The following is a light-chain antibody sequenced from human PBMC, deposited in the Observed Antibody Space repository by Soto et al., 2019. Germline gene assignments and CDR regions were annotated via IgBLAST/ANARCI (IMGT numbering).Light chain of an antibody. V-gene: IGKV1-5*03. CDR2: QAS. CDR3: QQYNAYSQA. CDR1: ESFGRR. J-gene: IGKJ1*01. Sequence: DIQMTQSPSTLSASVRDRVTITCRASESFGRRLAWYQQKPGRTPKLLIYQASTLETGVPSRFSGSGSGTEFTLTISSLQPDDVANDYCQQYNAYSQAFGQGTKVEIK.